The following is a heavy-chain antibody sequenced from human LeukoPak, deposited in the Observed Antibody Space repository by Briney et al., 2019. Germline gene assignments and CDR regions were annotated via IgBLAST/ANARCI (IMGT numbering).Heavy chain of an antibody. CDR1: GFSFTSYW. J-gene: IGHJ4*02. CDR3: TTVWVWPDY. D-gene: IGHD6-13*01. V-gene: IGHV3-15*01. Sequence: TAGGSLRLSCAASGFSFTSYWMHWVRQAPGKGLEWVGRIKSKTDGETTDYAAPVKGRFTISKDDSKNTLYLQMNSLKTEDTAVYYCTTVWVWPDYWGQGTLVTVSS. CDR2: IKSKTDGETT.